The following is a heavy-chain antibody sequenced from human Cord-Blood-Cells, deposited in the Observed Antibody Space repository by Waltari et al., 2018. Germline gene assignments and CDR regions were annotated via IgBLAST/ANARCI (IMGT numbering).Heavy chain of an antibody. D-gene: IGHD5-12*01. Sequence: QLQLQESGPGLVKPSETLSLTCTVSGGSISSSSYYWGWFRQPPGKGLEWIGSIYYSGSTYYNPSLKSRVTISVDTSKNQFSLKLSSVTAADTAVYYCARVGATFDAFDIWGQGTMVTVSS. CDR3: ARVGATFDAFDI. J-gene: IGHJ3*02. CDR1: GGSISSSSYY. CDR2: IYYSGST. V-gene: IGHV4-39*01.